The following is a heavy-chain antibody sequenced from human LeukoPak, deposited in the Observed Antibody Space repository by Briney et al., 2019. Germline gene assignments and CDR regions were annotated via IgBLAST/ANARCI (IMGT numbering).Heavy chain of an antibody. Sequence: GGSLRLSCAASGFTFSSYAMSWVRQAPGKGLEWVSAISGSGGSTYYADSVKGRYTISRDNSKNTLYLQMNSLRAEDTAVYYCAKDPYSGSYYDYWGQGTLVTVSS. CDR1: GFTFSSYA. J-gene: IGHJ4*02. D-gene: IGHD1-26*01. CDR2: ISGSGGST. V-gene: IGHV3-23*01. CDR3: AKDPYSGSYYDY.